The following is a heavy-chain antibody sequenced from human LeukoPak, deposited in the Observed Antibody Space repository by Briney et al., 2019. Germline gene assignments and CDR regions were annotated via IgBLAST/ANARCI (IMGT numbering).Heavy chain of an antibody. V-gene: IGHV1-24*01. J-gene: IGHJ5*01. CDR3: ATEKDLLLDS. D-gene: IGHD1-26*01. Sequence: GASVKVSCKVSGYSLSELSTHWVRQAPGQGLEWMGGFDPGDDETIYAQKFQGRVTMTEDTSTDTAYLELSSLRSEDTAVYFYATEKDLLLDSWGQGTPVTVSS. CDR1: GYSLSELS. CDR2: FDPGDDET.